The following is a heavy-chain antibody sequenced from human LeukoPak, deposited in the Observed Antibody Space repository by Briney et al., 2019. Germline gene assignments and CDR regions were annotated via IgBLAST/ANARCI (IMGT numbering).Heavy chain of an antibody. CDR1: GFTFSSYG. CDR2: IGYDGRNK. CDR3: AKDNAYYYADY. D-gene: IGHD3-10*01. V-gene: IGHV3-30*02. Sequence: GRSLRLSCAASGFTFSSYGMHWVRQAPGKGLEWVTFIGYDGRNKYYADSVKGRFTISRDNSKNTLYLQMNSLRAEDTAVYYCAKDNAYYYADYWGQGTLVTVSS. J-gene: IGHJ4*02.